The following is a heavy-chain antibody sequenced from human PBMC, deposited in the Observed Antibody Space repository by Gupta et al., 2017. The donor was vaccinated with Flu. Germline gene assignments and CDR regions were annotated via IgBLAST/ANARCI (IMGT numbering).Heavy chain of an antibody. J-gene: IGHJ5*02. D-gene: IGHD2-15*01. CDR2: ISSSSGHI. V-gene: IGHV3-21*01. CDR3: ARTLYCSDGNCYQDWFDP. Sequence: KGLEWVSSISSSSGHIYYADSLKGRFTVSRDNAKNSLYLQMSSLRVEDTAVYYCARTLYCSDGNCYQDWFDPWGQGTLVTVSS.